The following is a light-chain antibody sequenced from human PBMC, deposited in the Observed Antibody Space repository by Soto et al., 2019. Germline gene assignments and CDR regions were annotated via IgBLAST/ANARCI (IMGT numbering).Light chain of an antibody. Sequence: QSALTPPASLSGSPGQSITISCTGTSSDVGGYNRVSWYQQHPDKAPKLIIYEVTNRPSGISNRFPGSKSGDTASLTISGLQAEDEADYYCYSYRSGSAHVFGTGTKVTVL. CDR2: EVT. J-gene: IGLJ1*01. CDR1: SSDVGGYNR. CDR3: YSYRSGSAHV. V-gene: IGLV2-14*01.